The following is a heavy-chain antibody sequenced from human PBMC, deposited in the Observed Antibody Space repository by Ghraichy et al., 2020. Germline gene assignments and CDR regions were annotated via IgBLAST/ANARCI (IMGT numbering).Heavy chain of an antibody. J-gene: IGHJ5*02. V-gene: IGHV3-30*04. CDR1: GFTFINSP. D-gene: IGHD6-19*01. Sequence: GGSLRLSCAASGFTFINSPMHWVRQAPGKGLEWVAVISSDGNDKSYADSVRGRFTISRDNSKNTLYLETSSLRTEDTALYYCAKEDGSSGRAGYVDLWGQGTLVTVSS. CDR2: ISSDGNDK. CDR3: AKEDGSSGRAGYVDL.